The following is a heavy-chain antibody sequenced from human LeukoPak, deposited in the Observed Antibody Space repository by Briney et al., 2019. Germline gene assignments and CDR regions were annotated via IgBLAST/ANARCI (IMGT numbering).Heavy chain of an antibody. D-gene: IGHD6-13*01. J-gene: IGHJ4*02. CDR1: GYTFTSYY. CDR2: INPSGGSR. CDR3: ARDPAAAADNWEYFCDY. V-gene: IGHV1-46*01. Sequence: ASLKVSCKASGYTFTSYYMHSVRQAPGQGLEWMGIINPSGGSRSYAQKFQGRDTITRDTSTSTVYMELSSLRSEDAAVYYCARDPAAAADNWEYFCDYGGQGTLVTVSS.